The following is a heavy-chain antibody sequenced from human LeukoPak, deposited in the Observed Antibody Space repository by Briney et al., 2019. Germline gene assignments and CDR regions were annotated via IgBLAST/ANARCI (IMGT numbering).Heavy chain of an antibody. Sequence: GGSLRLSCAASGFTVSSNYMSWVRQAPGKGLEWVSVIYSGGSTYYADSVKGRFTISRDNSKNTLYLQMNSLRAEDTAVYYCARGLYSSGWYGYYYYYMDVWGKGTTVTISS. CDR3: ARGLYSSGWYGYYYYYMDV. D-gene: IGHD6-19*01. V-gene: IGHV3-53*01. CDR2: IYSGGST. CDR1: GFTVSSNY. J-gene: IGHJ6*03.